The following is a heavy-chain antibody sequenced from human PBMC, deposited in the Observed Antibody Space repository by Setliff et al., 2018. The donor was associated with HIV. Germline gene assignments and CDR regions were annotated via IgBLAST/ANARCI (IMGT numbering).Heavy chain of an antibody. CDR2: IYYSGST. Sequence: NPSETLSLTCDVSGGSISSDSYYWAWIRQPPGKGLEWIGTIYYSGSTHYNPSLKSRLTISVDTSKNQFSLKLTCVTAADTAVYYCARTLRAAAMGYFDYWGQGTLVTVSS. J-gene: IGHJ4*02. CDR1: GGSISSDSYY. CDR3: ARTLRAAAMGYFDY. D-gene: IGHD5-18*01. V-gene: IGHV4-39*07.